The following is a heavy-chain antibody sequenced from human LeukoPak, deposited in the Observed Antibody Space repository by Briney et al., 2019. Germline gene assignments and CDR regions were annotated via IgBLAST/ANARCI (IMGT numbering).Heavy chain of an antibody. J-gene: IGHJ6*04. D-gene: IGHD5-12*01. V-gene: IGHV3-7*01. CDR3: ARDKTSGYLPRGVMDV. Sequence: GGSLRLSCAASGFPFNTFWMTWVRQAPGKGLEWVAHIKQDGREKYYVDSLKGRFTISRDNANNSLYLQMNSLRAEDTAVYYCARDKTSGYLPRGVMDVWGKGTTVTVSS. CDR1: GFPFNTFW. CDR2: IKQDGREK.